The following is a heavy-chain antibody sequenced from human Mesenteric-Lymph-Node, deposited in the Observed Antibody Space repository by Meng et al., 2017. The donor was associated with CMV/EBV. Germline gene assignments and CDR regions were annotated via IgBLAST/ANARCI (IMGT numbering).Heavy chain of an antibody. J-gene: IGHJ4*02. CDR2: IYYNGDT. CDR1: GGSVRSGSFY. CDR3: ARYSSTWLTKYYFDY. D-gene: IGHD6-13*01. Sequence: GSLRLSCTVSGGSVRSGSFYWSWIRQPPGKGLEWIGYIYYNGDTKYNPSLKSRVTMSLDTSKNQFSLNLTSVTAADTAVYYCARYSSTWLTKYYFDYWGQGTLVTVSS. V-gene: IGHV4-61*01.